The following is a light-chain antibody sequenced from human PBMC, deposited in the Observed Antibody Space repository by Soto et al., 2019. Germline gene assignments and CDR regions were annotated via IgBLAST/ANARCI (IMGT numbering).Light chain of an antibody. CDR2: GAY. CDR3: QQYNNWPPST. V-gene: IGKV3-15*01. J-gene: IGKJ4*01. CDR1: QSISGD. Sequence: EIVMTQSPDTLSASPGERTPLSCRASQSISGDLTWYQQKPGQAPGLLMYGAYTRATGIPATFSGSGSGTAFTLTISSLQSEVYAFYNCQQYNNWPPSTFGGGTKGEIK.